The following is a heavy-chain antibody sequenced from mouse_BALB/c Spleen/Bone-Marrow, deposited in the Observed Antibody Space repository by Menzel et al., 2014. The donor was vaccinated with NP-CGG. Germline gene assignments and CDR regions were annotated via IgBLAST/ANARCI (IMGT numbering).Heavy chain of an antibody. V-gene: IGHV2-6-7*01. CDR1: GFSLTGYG. D-gene: IGHD2-4*01. CDR3: ARVYYDYDWWYFDV. J-gene: IGHJ1*01. Sequence: VQLVESGPGLVAPSQSLSITCTVSGFSLTGYGVNWVRQPPGKGLEWLGMIWGDGNTDYNSDLKSRLSISKDNSKSQVFLKMNSLQTDDTARYYCARVYYDYDWWYFDVWGAGTTVTVSP. CDR2: IWGDGNT.